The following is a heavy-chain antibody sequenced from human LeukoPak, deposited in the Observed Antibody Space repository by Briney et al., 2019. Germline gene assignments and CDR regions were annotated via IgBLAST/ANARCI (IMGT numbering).Heavy chain of an antibody. D-gene: IGHD3-22*01. CDR2: INPNGGST. V-gene: IGHV1-46*01. CDR1: GYTFTRYY. J-gene: IGHJ4*02. Sequence: ASVKVSCKASGYTFTRYYMHWVRQAPGQGLEYMGIINPNGGSTSYAQKFQGRVTMTRDTSTSTVYMELSSLRSEDTAVYYCARDTIYYERSGYSDYWGQGTLVTVSS. CDR3: ARDTIYYERSGYSDY.